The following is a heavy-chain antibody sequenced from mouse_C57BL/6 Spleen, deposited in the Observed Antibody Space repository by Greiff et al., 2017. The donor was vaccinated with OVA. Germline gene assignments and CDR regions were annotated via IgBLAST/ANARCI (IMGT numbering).Heavy chain of an antibody. J-gene: IGHJ3*01. V-gene: IGHV1-74*01. CDR3: AIGLARGAFAY. CDR2: IHPSDSDT. Sequence: QVQLQQPGAELVKPGASVKVSCKASGYTFTSYWMHWVKQRPGQGLEWIGRIHPSDSDTNYNQKFKGKATLTVDESSSTAYMQLSSLTSEDSAVYYCAIGLARGAFAYWGQGTLVTVSA. D-gene: IGHD4-1*01. CDR1: GYTFTSYW.